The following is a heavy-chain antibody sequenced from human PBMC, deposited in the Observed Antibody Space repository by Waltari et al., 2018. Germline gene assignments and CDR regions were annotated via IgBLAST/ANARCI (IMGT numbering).Heavy chain of an antibody. J-gene: IGHJ1*01. CDR1: GYTFTSYD. CDR3: AIREGYYDSSGYPLYFQH. CDR2: MNPNSGNT. Sequence: QVQLVQSGAEVKTPGDSVTVSCKASGYTFTSYDINWVRPATGQGLEWMGWMNPNSGNTGYAQKFQGRVTMTRNTSRSTAYMELSSLRSEDTAVYYCAIREGYYDSSGYPLYFQHWGQGTLVTVSS. V-gene: IGHV1-8*01. D-gene: IGHD3-22*01.